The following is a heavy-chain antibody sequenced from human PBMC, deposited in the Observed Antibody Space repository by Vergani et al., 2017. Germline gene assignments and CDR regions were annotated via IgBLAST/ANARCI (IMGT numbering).Heavy chain of an antibody. D-gene: IGHD3-10*01. Sequence: EVQLLESGGGLVQPGGSLRLSCAASGFTFSSYSMSWVRQAPGKGLEWVSAISGSGGSTYYADSVKGRFTISRDNSKNTLYLQMNSLRAEDTAVYYCAKAKVLLWFGELFFDYWGQGTLVTVSS. J-gene: IGHJ4*02. V-gene: IGHV3-23*01. CDR1: GFTFSSYS. CDR2: ISGSGGST. CDR3: AKAKVLLWFGELFFDY.